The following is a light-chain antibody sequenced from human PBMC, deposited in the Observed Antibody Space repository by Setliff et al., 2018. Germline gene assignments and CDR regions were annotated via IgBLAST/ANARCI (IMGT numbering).Light chain of an antibody. J-gene: IGLJ1*01. V-gene: IGLV2-14*01. CDR1: SSDVGDYKY. CDR2: EVS. Sequence: QSVLAQPASVSGSPGQSITISCTGTSSDVGDYKYVSWYQQLPGKAPKLIILEVSNRPSGIPNRFSGSKSGNTASLSISGLQAEDEADYYCSSYTSLSTRVFGTGTKVTVL. CDR3: SSYTSLSTRV.